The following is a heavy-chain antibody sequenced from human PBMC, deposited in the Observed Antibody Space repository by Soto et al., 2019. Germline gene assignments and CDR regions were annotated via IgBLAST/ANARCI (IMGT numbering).Heavy chain of an antibody. V-gene: IGHV3-15*01. D-gene: IGHD1-7*01. Sequence: EVQLVESGGGLVEPGGSLRLSCAASGFTFSNAWMDWVRQAPGKGLQWVGRIRTKAEGETTFYAAPVEGRSTISREDSKNTLYLQMNSLKTDDAAVYYCTSNYNFEYWGRGALVTVSS. CDR2: IRTKAEGETT. CDR1: GFTFSNAW. J-gene: IGHJ4*02. CDR3: TSNYNFEY.